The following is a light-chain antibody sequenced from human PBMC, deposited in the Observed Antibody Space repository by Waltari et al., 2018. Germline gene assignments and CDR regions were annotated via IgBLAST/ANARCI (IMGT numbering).Light chain of an antibody. CDR2: LNSDGSH. CDR1: SGHSDYA. CDR3: HAWRSGILV. V-gene: IGLV4-69*01. Sequence: QLVLTQSPSASASLGASVQLTCTLSSGHSDYAIAWHQQQPGKGPRYLMKLNSDGSHNKGDGIPDRFSGSSSGAERYLTISSLQSEDEADYYCHAWRSGILVFAGGTKLTVL. J-gene: IGLJ2*01.